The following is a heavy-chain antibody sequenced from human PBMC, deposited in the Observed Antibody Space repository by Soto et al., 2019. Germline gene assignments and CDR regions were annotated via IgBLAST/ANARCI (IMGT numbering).Heavy chain of an antibody. CDR1: GFTFSSYA. Sequence: GGSLRLSCAASGFTFSSYAMSWVRQAPGKGLEWVSAISGSGGSTYYADSVKGRFTISRDNSKNTPYLQMNSLRAEDTAVYYCAKDLFEKTYYDFWSGVGFDPWGQGTLVTVSS. CDR3: AKDLFEKTYYDFWSGVGFDP. D-gene: IGHD3-3*01. J-gene: IGHJ5*02. V-gene: IGHV3-23*01. CDR2: ISGSGGST.